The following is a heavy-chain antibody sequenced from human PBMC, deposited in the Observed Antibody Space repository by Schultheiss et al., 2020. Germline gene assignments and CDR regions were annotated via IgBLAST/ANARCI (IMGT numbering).Heavy chain of an antibody. CDR3: AREGVYGDYDY. D-gene: IGHD4-17*01. Sequence: GGSLRLSCAASGFTFSSYSMHWVRQAPGKGLEWVSGISWNSGSIGYADSVKGRFTISRDNAKNSLYLQMNSLRAEDTALYHCAREGVYGDYDYWGQGTLVTVSS. V-gene: IGHV3-9*01. CDR2: ISWNSGSI. CDR1: GFTFSSYS. J-gene: IGHJ4*02.